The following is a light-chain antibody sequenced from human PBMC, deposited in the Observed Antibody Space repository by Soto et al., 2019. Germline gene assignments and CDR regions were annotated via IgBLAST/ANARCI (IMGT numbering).Light chain of an antibody. CDR2: NVT. V-gene: IGLV2-23*02. Sequence: SVLTQPASVSESPGQSITLSCSGNAVSYQLVSWYQQQPGKAPKLILYNVTRRPSGVSNRFSGFKSGTTASLKIIGLQAEDEADYYCCSFVGVTNDVFGNGTKVTVL. CDR1: GNAVSYQL. CDR3: CSFVGVTNDV. J-gene: IGLJ1*01.